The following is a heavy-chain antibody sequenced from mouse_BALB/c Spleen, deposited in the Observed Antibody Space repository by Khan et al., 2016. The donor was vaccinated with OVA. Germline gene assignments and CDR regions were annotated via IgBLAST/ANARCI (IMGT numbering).Heavy chain of an antibody. D-gene: IGHD2-1*01. CDR1: GYTFTSYY. V-gene: IGHV1S81*02. J-gene: IGHJ3*01. CDR3: TRSGYGTFAD. Sequence: VELVESGAELVKPGASVKLSCKASGYTFTSYYMYWVKQRPGQGLEWIGEINPSDGDTNFNEKFKSKATLTVDKSSSTVYMQLSSLTSEDSAVYYCTRSGYGTFADWGQGTLVTVSA. CDR2: INPSDGDT.